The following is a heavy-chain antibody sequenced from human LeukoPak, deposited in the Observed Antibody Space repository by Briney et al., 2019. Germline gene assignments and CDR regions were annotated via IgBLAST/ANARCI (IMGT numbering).Heavy chain of an antibody. CDR1: GFTVSSNY. Sequence: PGGSLRLSCAASGFTVSSNYMSWVRQAPGKGLEWVSVIYSGGSTYYADSVKGRFTISRHNSKNTLYLQMNSLRAEDTAVYYCARDRPSAYSSGWYNDYWGQGTLVTVSS. V-gene: IGHV3-53*04. D-gene: IGHD6-19*01. CDR3: ARDRPSAYSSGWYNDY. CDR2: IYSGGST. J-gene: IGHJ4*02.